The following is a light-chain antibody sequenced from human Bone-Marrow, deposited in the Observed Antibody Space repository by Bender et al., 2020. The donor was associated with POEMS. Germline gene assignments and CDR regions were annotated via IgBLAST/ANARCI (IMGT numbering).Light chain of an antibody. CDR2: EVS. J-gene: IGLJ2*01. V-gene: IGLV2-14*01. Sequence: QSALTQPPSASGSPGQSVSISCTGSSSDVGGDNYVSWYQQHPGKAPNLMIYEVSNRPSGISHRYSASKSGNTASLTISGRRAEDDADYFCSSYRSSSTVGVIFGGGTRVTVL. CDR3: SSYRSSSTVGVI. CDR1: SSDVGGDNY.